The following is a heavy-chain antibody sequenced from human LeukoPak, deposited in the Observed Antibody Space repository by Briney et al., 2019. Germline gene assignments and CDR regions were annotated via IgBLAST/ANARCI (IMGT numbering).Heavy chain of an antibody. CDR2: ISGSGGST. CDR1: GFTFSSYG. J-gene: IGHJ4*02. D-gene: IGHD4-23*01. CDR3: AKDRPTVVTRRHYFDY. Sequence: GGSLRLSCAASGFTFSSYGMSWVRQAPGKGLEWVSAISGSGGSTYYADFVKGRFTISRDNYKNKLYLQMNSLRAEDTAVYYCAKDRPTVVTRRHYFDYWGQGILVTVSS. V-gene: IGHV3-23*01.